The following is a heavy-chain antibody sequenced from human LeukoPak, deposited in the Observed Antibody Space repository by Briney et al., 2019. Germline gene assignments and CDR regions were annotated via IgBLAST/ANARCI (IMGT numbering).Heavy chain of an antibody. CDR3: ARVNGSGSYYIDY. V-gene: IGHV3-21*01. CDR2: ISSSSSYI. D-gene: IGHD3-10*01. CDR1: GFTFSSYS. Sequence: GGSLRLSCAASGFTFSSYSMNWVRQAPGKGLEWVSSISSSSSYIYYADSVKGRFTISRDNAKNSLYLQMNSLRAEDTAAYYCARVNGSGSYYIDYWGQGTLVTVSS. J-gene: IGHJ4*02.